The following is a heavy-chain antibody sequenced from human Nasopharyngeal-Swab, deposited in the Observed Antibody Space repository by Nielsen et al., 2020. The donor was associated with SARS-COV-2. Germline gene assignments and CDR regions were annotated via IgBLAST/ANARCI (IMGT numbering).Heavy chain of an antibody. CDR3: ARDREIAYGSGSYYRRYYYGMDV. CDR2: IYYSGST. Sequence: SETLSLTCTVSGGSISSYYWSWIRQPPGKGLEWIGYIYYSGSTNYNPSLKSRVTISVDTSKNQFSLKLSSVTAADTAVYYWARDREIAYGSGSYYRRYYYGMDVWGQGTTVTVSS. V-gene: IGHV4-59*01. D-gene: IGHD3-10*01. J-gene: IGHJ6*02. CDR1: GGSISSYY.